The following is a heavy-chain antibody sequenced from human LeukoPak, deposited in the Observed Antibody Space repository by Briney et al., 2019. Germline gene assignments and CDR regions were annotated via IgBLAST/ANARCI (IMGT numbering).Heavy chain of an antibody. CDR2: ITTSSSTI. V-gene: IGHV3-48*01. CDR1: GFTFSNYH. Sequence: RPGGSLRLSCAASGFTFSNYHMNWVRQAPGKGLEWISYITTSSSTIFYADSVKGRFTISRDNSKNTLYLQMNSLRAEDTAVYYCAKDRNLIVVVSRPTDVWGKGTTVTVSS. CDR3: AKDRNLIVVVSRPTDV. D-gene: IGHD3-22*01. J-gene: IGHJ6*04.